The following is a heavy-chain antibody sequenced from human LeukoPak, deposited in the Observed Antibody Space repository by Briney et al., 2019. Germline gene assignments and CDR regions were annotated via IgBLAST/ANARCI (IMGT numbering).Heavy chain of an antibody. CDR1: GFTLSSYS. CDR3: ARRGRLKFDY. J-gene: IGHJ4*02. CDR2: ISSSSSYI. D-gene: IGHD2-21*02. Sequence: PGGSLRLSCAASGFTLSSYSMNWVRQAPGKGLEWVSSISSSSSYICYADSVKGRFTISRDNAKNSLYLQMNSLRAEDTAVYYCARRGRLKFDYWGQGTLVTVSS. V-gene: IGHV3-21*01.